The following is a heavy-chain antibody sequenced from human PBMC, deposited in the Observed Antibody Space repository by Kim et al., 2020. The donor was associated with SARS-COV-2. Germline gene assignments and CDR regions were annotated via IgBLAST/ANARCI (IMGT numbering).Heavy chain of an antibody. V-gene: IGHV3-43*01. J-gene: IGHJ4*02. D-gene: IGHD2-15*01. Sequence: ADSVKGRFTISRDNSKNSLYLQMNSLRTEDTALYYCAPDPYAGSPADLLGGQGTLVTVSS. CDR3: APDPYAGSPADLL.